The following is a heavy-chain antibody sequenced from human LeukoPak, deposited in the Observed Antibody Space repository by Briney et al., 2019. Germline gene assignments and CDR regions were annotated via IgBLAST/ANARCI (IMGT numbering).Heavy chain of an antibody. CDR1: GFTFSTPA. V-gene: IGHV3-30*02. CDR2: IRFDGSIK. J-gene: IGHJ4*02. D-gene: IGHD2-21*01. Sequence: PGGSLRLSCAASGFTFSTPAMQWVRQAPGKGLEWVAFIRFDGSIKDYGDSVKGRFTISRDNSRNTVYLQMNSLRFEDTAVYYCASGVIADNHWGQGTLVTVSS. CDR3: ASGVIADNH.